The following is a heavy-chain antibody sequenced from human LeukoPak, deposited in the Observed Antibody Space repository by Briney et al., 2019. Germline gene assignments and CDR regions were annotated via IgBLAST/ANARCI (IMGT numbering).Heavy chain of an antibody. V-gene: IGHV4-59*08. CDR3: ARRYGDYDDY. CDR2: IYYSGST. CDR1: GGSISSYY. Sequence: SETLSLTCTVSGGSISSYYWSWIRQPPGKGLEWIGYIYYSGSTNYNPSLKSRVTISVDTSKNQFSLKLSSVTAADTAVYYCARRYGDYDDYWGQGTLVIVSS. J-gene: IGHJ4*02. D-gene: IGHD4-17*01.